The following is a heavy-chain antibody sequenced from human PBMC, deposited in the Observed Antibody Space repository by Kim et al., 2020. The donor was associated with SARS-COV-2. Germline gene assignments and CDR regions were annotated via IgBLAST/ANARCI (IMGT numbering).Heavy chain of an antibody. CDR3: ARVGDGPSGSYYCYY. D-gene: IGHD1-26*01. V-gene: IGHV3-11*05. J-gene: IGHJ4*02. Sequence: DAVKGRCTNSIDNVKNSLYLQMNSLRAEDTAVYYCARVGDGPSGSYYCYYWGQGTLVTVSS.